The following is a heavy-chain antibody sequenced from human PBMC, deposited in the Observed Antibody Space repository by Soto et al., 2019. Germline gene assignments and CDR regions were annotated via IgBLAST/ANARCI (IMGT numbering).Heavy chain of an antibody. J-gene: IGHJ4*02. D-gene: IGHD1-26*01. CDR2: ISSDASYR. V-gene: IGHV3-30*03. CDR3: ATYSGDYYYDFDN. CDR1: GITFSNYG. Sequence: QVHLVESGGGVVQPGRSLRLSCAASGITFSNYGMHWVRQAPGKGLEWEAVISSDASYRSYAESVRGRFTISRDNSKNTLYLQVNSLRAEDTAVYYCATYSGDYYYDFDNWGQGTLVTVSS.